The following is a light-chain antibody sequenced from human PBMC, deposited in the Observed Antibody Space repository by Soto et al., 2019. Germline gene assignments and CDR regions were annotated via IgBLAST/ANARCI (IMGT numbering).Light chain of an antibody. CDR2: DAS. CDR3: QQYGDSPVP. CDR1: QSVNSY. Sequence: EIVMTQSPGTLSLSPGERATLSCRASQSVNSYLAWYQQKPGQAPRLLISDASDRPTGIPDRFSGSGSGTDFTLTISRLVPEDFAVYYCQQYGDSPVPFGQGTK. J-gene: IGKJ1*01. V-gene: IGKV3-20*01.